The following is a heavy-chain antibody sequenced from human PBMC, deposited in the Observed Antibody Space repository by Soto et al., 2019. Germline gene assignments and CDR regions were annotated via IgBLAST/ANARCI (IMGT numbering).Heavy chain of an antibody. J-gene: IGHJ4*02. V-gene: IGHV3-23*01. CDR3: AKPKAYDSSGYIDY. Sequence: VGSLRLSCAASGFTFSSYAMSWVRQAPGKGLEWVSAISGSGGSTYYADSVKGRFTISRDNSKNTLYLQMNSLRAEDTAVYYCAKPKAYDSSGYIDYWGQGTLVTVSS. CDR1: GFTFSSYA. D-gene: IGHD3-22*01. CDR2: ISGSGGST.